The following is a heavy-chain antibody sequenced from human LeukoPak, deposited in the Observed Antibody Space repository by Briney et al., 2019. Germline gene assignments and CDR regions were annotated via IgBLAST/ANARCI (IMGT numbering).Heavy chain of an antibody. V-gene: IGHV4-59*08. D-gene: IGHD6-25*01. CDR3: ARSAIDAFDI. CDR2: IHYTGST. Sequence: SETLSLTCTVSGGSITSSYWSWIRQSPGKGLEWIGYIHYTGSTNYNPSLKSRVTMLIDTSKNQFSLKLSSVTAADTAVYYCARSAIDAFDIWGQGTMVTVSS. J-gene: IGHJ3*02. CDR1: GGSITSSY.